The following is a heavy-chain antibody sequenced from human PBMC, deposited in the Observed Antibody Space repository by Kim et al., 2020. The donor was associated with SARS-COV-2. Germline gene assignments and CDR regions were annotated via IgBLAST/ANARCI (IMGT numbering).Heavy chain of an antibody. Sequence: ASVKVSCKASGYTFTSYGISWVRQAPGQGLEWMGWISAYNGNTNYAQKLQGRVTMTTDTSTSTAYMELRSLRSDDTAVYYCARDRGTMVRGAFDPWGQGTLVTVSS. CDR3: ARDRGTMVRGAFDP. CDR2: ISAYNGNT. CDR1: GYTFTSYG. V-gene: IGHV1-18*01. D-gene: IGHD3-10*01. J-gene: IGHJ5*02.